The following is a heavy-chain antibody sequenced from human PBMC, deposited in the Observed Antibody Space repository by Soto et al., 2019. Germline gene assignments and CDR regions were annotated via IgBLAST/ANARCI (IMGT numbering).Heavy chain of an antibody. Sequence: QLHLVQSGAVVKKPGASVTVSCSASGYPVTAYYMHWVRQAPGRGLEWMGGINPATGAAKYTQTFQGRVPMTRDTSTRTVFMELSGLTSEDTAGFYCARGGGVGVAGSAAFDMWGQGTLVTVSS. CDR3: ARGGGVGVAGSAAFDM. V-gene: IGHV1-2*02. D-gene: IGHD3-3*01. CDR1: GYPVTAYY. CDR2: INPATGAA. J-gene: IGHJ3*02.